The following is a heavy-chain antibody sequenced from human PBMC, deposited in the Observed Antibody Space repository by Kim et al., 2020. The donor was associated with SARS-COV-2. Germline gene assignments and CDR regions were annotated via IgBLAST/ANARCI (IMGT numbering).Heavy chain of an antibody. V-gene: IGHV1-69*02. Sequence: QSRVTITADKSTNTAYMELGSLRSEDTAVYYCARPSGPHYYGDYVDAFDIWGQGTMVTVSS. D-gene: IGHD4-17*01. CDR3: ARPSGPHYYGDYVDAFDI. J-gene: IGHJ3*02.